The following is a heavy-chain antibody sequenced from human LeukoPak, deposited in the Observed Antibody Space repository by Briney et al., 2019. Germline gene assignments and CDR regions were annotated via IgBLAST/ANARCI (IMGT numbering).Heavy chain of an antibody. CDR3: ARGGGYCSSTSCPPPWFDP. J-gene: IGHJ5*02. Sequence: ASVKVSCKASGYTFTSYGISWVRQAPGQGLEWMGWISAYNGNTNYAQKLQGRVTMTTDTSTRTAYMELRSLRSDDTAVYYCARGGGYCSSTSCPPPWFDPWGQGTLVTVSS. CDR1: GYTFTSYG. V-gene: IGHV1-18*01. CDR2: ISAYNGNT. D-gene: IGHD2-2*01.